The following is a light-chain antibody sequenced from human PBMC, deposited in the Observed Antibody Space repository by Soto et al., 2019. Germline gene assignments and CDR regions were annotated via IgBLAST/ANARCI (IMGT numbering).Light chain of an antibody. J-gene: IGLJ3*02. CDR3: TSYTSNTTWV. CDR1: SSDVGRYNY. V-gene: IGLV2-14*01. CDR2: EVR. Sequence: QSVLTQPASVSGSPGQSITISCTGTSSDVGRYNYVSWYQQHSGKAPKLVIYEVRNRPSGISNRFSASKSGNTASLTISGLQAEDEADYYCTSYTSNTTWVFGGGTKLTVL.